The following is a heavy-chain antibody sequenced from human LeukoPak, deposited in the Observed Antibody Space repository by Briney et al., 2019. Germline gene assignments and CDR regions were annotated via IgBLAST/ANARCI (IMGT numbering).Heavy chain of an antibody. CDR3: ARRDSRYSSSWYLSYWFDP. J-gene: IGHJ5*02. V-gene: IGHV5-51*01. CDR1: GYSFTSYW. D-gene: IGHD6-13*01. Sequence: GESLKISCKGSGYSFTSYWIGWVRQMPGKGLEWMGIIYPGDSDTRYSPSFQGQVTISADKSISTAYLQWSSLKASDTAMYYCARRDSRYSSSWYLSYWFDPWGQGTLVTVSS. CDR2: IYPGDSDT.